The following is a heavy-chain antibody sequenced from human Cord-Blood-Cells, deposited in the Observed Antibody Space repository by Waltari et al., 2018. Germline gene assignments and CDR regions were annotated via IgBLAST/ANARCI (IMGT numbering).Heavy chain of an antibody. CDR1: GFPFSRYS. V-gene: IGHV3-48*02. CDR2: ISSCSSTL. J-gene: IGHJ4*02. Sequence: EVQLVESGGGLVQPGGSLRLSCAASGFPFSRYSMNWVRQAPGKGLEWVSYISSCSSTLYYAEAVKGRFTISRDNAKNSLYLQMNSLRDEDTAVYYCARESGYPADYWGQGTLVTVSS. CDR3: ARESGYPADY. D-gene: IGHD5-12*01.